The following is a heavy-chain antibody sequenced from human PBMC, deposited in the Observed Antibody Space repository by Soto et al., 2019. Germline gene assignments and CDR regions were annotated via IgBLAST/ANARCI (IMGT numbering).Heavy chain of an antibody. CDR1: GFTFGTYS. CDR3: VRPSLLDV. Sequence: GGSLRLSCAASGFTFGTYSMNWVRQAPGKGLEWVSFISGSSASTIHYADSVRGRFTISRDNARNFLYLQMNSLRDEDTAVYYCVRPSLLDVWGQGPSVSGSS. J-gene: IGHJ6*02. V-gene: IGHV3-48*02. CDR2: ISGSSASTI.